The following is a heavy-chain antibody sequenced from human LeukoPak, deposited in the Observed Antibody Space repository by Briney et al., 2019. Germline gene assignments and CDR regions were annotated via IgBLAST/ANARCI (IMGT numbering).Heavy chain of an antibody. D-gene: IGHD1-26*01. CDR3: ARVLRVGATGGKALGY. J-gene: IGHJ4*02. Sequence: SVKVSCKASGGTFSSYAMSWVRQAPGQGLEWMGRIIPIFGTANYAQKLQGRVTMTTDTSTSTAYMELRSLRSDDTAVYYCARVLRVGATGGKALGYWGQGTLVTVSS. CDR1: GGTFSSYA. CDR2: IIPIFGTA. V-gene: IGHV1-69*05.